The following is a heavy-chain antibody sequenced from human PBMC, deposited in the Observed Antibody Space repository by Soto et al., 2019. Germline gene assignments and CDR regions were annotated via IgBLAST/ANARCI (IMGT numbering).Heavy chain of an antibody. CDR1: GGSISSSSYY. Sequence: SETLSLTCTVSGGSISSSSYYWGWIRQPPGKGLEWIGSIYYSGSTYYNPSLKSRVTISVYTSKNQFSLKLSSVTASDTAVYYCARPQSGYDYFDYWGQGTLVTVSS. D-gene: IGHD5-12*01. V-gene: IGHV4-39*01. CDR3: ARPQSGYDYFDY. CDR2: IYYSGST. J-gene: IGHJ4*02.